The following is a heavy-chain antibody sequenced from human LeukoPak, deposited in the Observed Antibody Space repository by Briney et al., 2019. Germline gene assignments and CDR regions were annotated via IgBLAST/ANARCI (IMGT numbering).Heavy chain of an antibody. D-gene: IGHD6-13*01. CDR3: ARAGYSSSWYSRYFDL. Sequence: GGSLRLPCAASGFTFSGSAIPWVRRASGKGREWGGRIGSKANTYATAYAASVIGRFTISRDDSKNTAYLQMNSLRAGVTAVYYSARAGYSSSWYSRYFDLWGRGTLVTVSS. V-gene: IGHV3-73*01. CDR1: GFTFSGSA. J-gene: IGHJ2*01. CDR2: IGSKANTYAT.